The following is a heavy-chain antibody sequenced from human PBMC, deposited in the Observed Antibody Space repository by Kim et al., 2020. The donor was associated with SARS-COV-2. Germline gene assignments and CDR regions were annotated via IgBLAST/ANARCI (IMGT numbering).Heavy chain of an antibody. D-gene: IGHD3-10*01. V-gene: IGHV4-34*01. CDR2: INHSGST. Sequence: SETLSLTCAVYGGSFSGYYWSWIRQPPGKGLEWIGEINHSGSTNYNPSLKSRVTISVDTSKNQFSLKLSSVTAADTAVYYCARAVSGSYYHYYYYYGMDV. CDR1: GGSFSGYY. J-gene: IGHJ6*01. CDR3: ARAVSGSYYHYYYYYGMDV.